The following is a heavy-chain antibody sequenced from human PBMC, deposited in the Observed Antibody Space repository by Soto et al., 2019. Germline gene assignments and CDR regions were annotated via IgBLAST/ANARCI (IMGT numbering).Heavy chain of an antibody. Sequence: EVQLVESGGGVVRPGGSLRLSCAASGFIFDDYGMSWVRQAPGKGLEWVSGINWNGGNTAYADSVKGRFTISRDNAKKSLYLQMNSLRADDTAFYYCTGVLSGYEWAGPSNPWGQGTLVTVSS. CDR2: INWNGGNT. CDR1: GFIFDDYG. D-gene: IGHD5-12*01. CDR3: TGVLSGYEWAGPSNP. J-gene: IGHJ5*02. V-gene: IGHV3-20*04.